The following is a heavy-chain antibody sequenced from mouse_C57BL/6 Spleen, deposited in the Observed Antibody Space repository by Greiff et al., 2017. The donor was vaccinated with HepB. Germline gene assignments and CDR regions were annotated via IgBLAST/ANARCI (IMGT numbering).Heavy chain of an antibody. V-gene: IGHV6-6*01. CDR1: GFTFSDAW. J-gene: IGHJ3*01. D-gene: IGHD4-1*01. CDR3: TRALTFAWFAY. Sequence: EVHLVESGGGLVQPGGSMKLSCAASGFTFSDAWMDWVRQSPEKGLEWVAEIRNKANNHATYYAESVKGRFTISRDDSKSSVYLQMNSLRAEDTGIYYCTRALTFAWFAYWGQGTLVTVSA. CDR2: IRNKANNHAT.